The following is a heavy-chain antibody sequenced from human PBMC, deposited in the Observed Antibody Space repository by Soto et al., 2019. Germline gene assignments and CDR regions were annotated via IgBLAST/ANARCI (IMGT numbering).Heavy chain of an antibody. Sequence: ASVKVSCKASGYTFTGYYMHWVRQAPGQGLEWMGWINPNSGGTNYAQKFQGWVTMTRDTSISTAYMELSRLRSDDTAVYYCAIPYYYGSGSPTSSYSDLWYFDYWGQGTLVTVSS. CDR3: AIPYYYGSGSPTSSYSDLWYFDY. V-gene: IGHV1-2*04. CDR1: GYTFTGYY. D-gene: IGHD3-10*01. J-gene: IGHJ4*02. CDR2: INPNSGGT.